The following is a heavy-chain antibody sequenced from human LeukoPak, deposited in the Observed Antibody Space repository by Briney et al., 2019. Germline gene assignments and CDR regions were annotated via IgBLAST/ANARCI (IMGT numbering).Heavy chain of an antibody. V-gene: IGHV1-69*13. CDR1: GGTFSSYA. J-gene: IGHJ5*02. CDR3: ATLGYDFWSGYYIWFDP. Sequence: SVKVSCKASGGTFSSYAISWVRQAPGQGLEWVGGIVPIFGTANYAQKFQGRVTITADESTSTAYMELSSPRSEDTAVYYCATLGYDFWSGYYIWFDPWGQGTLVTVSS. D-gene: IGHD3-3*01. CDR2: IVPIFGTA.